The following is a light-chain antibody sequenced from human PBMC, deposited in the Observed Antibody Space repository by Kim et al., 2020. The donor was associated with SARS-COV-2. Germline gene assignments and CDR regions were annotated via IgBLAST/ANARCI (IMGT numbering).Light chain of an antibody. CDR3: AAWDDGLNGYV. CDR2: ASN. Sequence: GQRVTISCSGSSSNIGRNAVHWYQQLPGTAPKLLIYASNQRPSGVPDRFSGSKSGASASLAISGLQSADEAEYFCAAWDDGLNGYVFGTGTKVTVL. V-gene: IGLV1-44*01. CDR1: SSNIGRNA. J-gene: IGLJ1*01.